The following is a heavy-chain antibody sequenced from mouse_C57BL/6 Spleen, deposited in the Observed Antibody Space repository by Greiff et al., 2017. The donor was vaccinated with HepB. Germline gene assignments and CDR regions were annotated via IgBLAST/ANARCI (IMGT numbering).Heavy chain of an antibody. V-gene: IGHV3-6*01. D-gene: IGHD1-1*01. Sequence: DVQLQESGPGLVKPSQSLSLTCSVTGYSITSGYYWNWIRQFPGNKLEWMGYISYDGSNNYNPSLKNRIPITRDTSKNQFFLKLNSVTTEDTATYYCARESYGGWYFDVWGTGTTVTVSS. J-gene: IGHJ1*03. CDR2: ISYDGSN. CDR3: ARESYGGWYFDV. CDR1: GYSITSGYY.